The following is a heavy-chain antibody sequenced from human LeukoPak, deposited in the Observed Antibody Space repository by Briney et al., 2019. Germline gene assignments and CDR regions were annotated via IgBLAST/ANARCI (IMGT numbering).Heavy chain of an antibody. CDR1: SGSISSGGYY. J-gene: IGHJ4*02. V-gene: IGHV4-30-2*01. CDR2: IYHSGIT. CDR3: ARGRPHGDFAY. Sequence: SQTLSLTCTVSSGSISSGGYYWSWVRQPPGKGLEWIGYIYHSGITSYNPPVKSRVTISVERSKNQFSLHLTSATAADTAVYYCARGRPHGDFAYWGPGTLVSVFS. D-gene: IGHD4-17*01.